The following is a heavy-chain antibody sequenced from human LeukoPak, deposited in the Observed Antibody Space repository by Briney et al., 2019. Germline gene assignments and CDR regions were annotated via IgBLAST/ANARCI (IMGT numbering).Heavy chain of an antibody. CDR1: GFTVSSNY. V-gene: IGHV3-11*01. CDR3: ASVLWFGGIFFDY. Sequence: GGSLRLSCAASGFTVSSNYMSWIRQAPGKGLEWVSYMSNSGSTIYYADSVKGRFTISRDNTKNSLYLQMNSLRAEDTAVYYCASVLWFGGIFFDYWGQGTLVTVSS. J-gene: IGHJ4*02. D-gene: IGHD3-10*01. CDR2: MSNSGSTI.